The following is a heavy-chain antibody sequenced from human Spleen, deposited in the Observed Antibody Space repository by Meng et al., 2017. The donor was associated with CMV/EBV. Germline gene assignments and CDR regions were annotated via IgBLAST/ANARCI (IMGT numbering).Heavy chain of an antibody. CDR1: GFTFDDYE. V-gene: IGHV3-20*01. CDR3: ASRTAAGSIYYYYGMDV. J-gene: IGHJ6*02. Sequence: GESLKISCVVAGFTFDDYEMNWVRQAPGKGLEWVSGINWNGYGTHSADSVRGRFTISRDTAKNSLYLQINNLRVEDTALFHCASRTAAGSIYYYYGMDVWGQGTTVTVSS. CDR2: INWNGYGT. D-gene: IGHD6-13*01.